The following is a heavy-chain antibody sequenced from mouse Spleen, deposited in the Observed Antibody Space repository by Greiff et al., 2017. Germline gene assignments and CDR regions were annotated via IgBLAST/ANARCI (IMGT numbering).Heavy chain of an antibody. CDR2: ISSGSSTI. J-gene: IGHJ1*01. D-gene: IGHD2-10*01. CDR1: GFTFSDYG. CDR3: ARPYYGNRNWYFDV. Sequence: DVMLVESGGGLVKPGGSLKLSCAASGFTFSDYGMHWVRQAPEKGLEWVAYISSGSSTIYYADTVKGRFTISRDNAKNTLFLQMTSLRSEDTAMYYCARPYYGNRNWYFDVWGAGTTVTVSS. V-gene: IGHV5-17*01.